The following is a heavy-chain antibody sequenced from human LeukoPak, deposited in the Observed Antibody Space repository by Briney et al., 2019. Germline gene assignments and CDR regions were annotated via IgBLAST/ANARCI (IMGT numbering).Heavy chain of an antibody. D-gene: IGHD3-10*01. Sequence: PSETLSLTCAVYGGSFSGYYWSWIRQPPGKGLEWIGEINHSGSTNYNPSLKSRVTISVDTSKNQFSLKLRSVTAADTAVYYCARDPCTLVRGSRRGYDGKYYYMDVWGKGTTVTISS. V-gene: IGHV4-34*01. CDR1: GGSFSGYY. CDR2: INHSGST. CDR3: ARDPCTLVRGSRRGYDGKYYYMDV. J-gene: IGHJ6*03.